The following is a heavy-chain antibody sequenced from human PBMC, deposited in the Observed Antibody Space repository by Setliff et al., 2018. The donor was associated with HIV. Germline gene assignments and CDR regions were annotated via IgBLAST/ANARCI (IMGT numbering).Heavy chain of an antibody. J-gene: IGHJ4*02. Sequence: SETLSLTCTVSGGSVIISHYYWAWIRQPPGKGLEWIGSISYSGSTYYNPSLKSRITISVGTSKNQFSLKLTSVTAADTAVYYCARDTEMVKEGTDYWGQGTLVTVSS. CDR2: ISYSGST. CDR3: ARDTEMVKEGTDY. D-gene: IGHD5-18*01. V-gene: IGHV4-39*01. CDR1: GGSVIISHYY.